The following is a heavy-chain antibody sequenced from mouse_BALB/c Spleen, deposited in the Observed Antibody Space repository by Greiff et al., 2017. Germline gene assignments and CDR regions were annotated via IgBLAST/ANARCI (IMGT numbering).Heavy chain of an antibody. CDR2: ISSGGSYT. CDR1: GFTFSSYA. CDR3: ARGGYHAMDY. J-gene: IGHJ4*01. V-gene: IGHV5-9-4*01. Sequence: EVQLVESGGGLVKPGGSLKLSCAASGFTFSSYAMSWVRQSPEKRLEWVAEISSGGSYTYYPDTVTGRFTISRDNAKNTLYLEMSSLRSEDTAMYYCARGGYHAMDYWGQGTSVTVSS.